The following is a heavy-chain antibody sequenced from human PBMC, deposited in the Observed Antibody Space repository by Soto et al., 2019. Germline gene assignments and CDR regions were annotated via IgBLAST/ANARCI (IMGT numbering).Heavy chain of an antibody. Sequence: SETLSLTCTVSGGSINTFYWSWVRQPAGKGLEWIGRIFSSGSTSFNPSLESRVATSVDTSKNHFSLNLSSVTAADMAVYYCAREGSYSAYNFAHGIQLWSFDFWRQGALVTVSS. J-gene: IGHJ4*02. CDR1: GGSINTFY. V-gene: IGHV4-4*07. CDR3: AREGSYSAYNFAHGIQLWSFDF. CDR2: IFSSGST. D-gene: IGHD5-12*01.